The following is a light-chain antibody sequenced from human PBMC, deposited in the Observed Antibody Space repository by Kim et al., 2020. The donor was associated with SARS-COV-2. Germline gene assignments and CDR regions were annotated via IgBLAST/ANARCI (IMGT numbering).Light chain of an antibody. Sequence: ALGQTARYTCQGDRLKTFDASWDQKRPGQAPLLVFYGRNNRPSGVPDRFSGSGSGNTASLTVTGAQAVDEADYYCNSRDNSGDHVVFGGGTKLIVL. CDR2: GRN. J-gene: IGLJ3*02. CDR1: RLKTFD. CDR3: NSRDNSGDHVV. V-gene: IGLV3-19*01.